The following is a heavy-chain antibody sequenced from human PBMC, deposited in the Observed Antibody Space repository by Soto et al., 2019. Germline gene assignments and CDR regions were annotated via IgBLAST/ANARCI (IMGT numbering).Heavy chain of an antibody. J-gene: IGHJ6*02. CDR3: ARDLTTVTVYYYYYGMDV. CDR2: IKQDGSEK. Sequence: PGGSLRLSCAASGFTFSSYWMSWVRQAPGKGLEWVANIKQDGSEKYCVDSVKGRFTISGDNAKNSLYLQMNSLRAEDTAVYYCARDLTTVTVYYYYYGMDVWGQGTTVTVSS. D-gene: IGHD4-4*01. V-gene: IGHV3-7*03. CDR1: GFTFSSYW.